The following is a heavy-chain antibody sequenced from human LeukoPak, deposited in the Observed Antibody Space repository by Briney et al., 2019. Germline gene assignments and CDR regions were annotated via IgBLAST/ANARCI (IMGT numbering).Heavy chain of an antibody. CDR3: ATVSSGWSGFDY. D-gene: IGHD6-19*01. J-gene: IGHJ4*02. CDR2: FDPEDGET. Sequence: ASVKVSCKVSGYTLTELSMHWVRQAPGKGLEWMGGFDPEDGETIYAQKFQGRVTMTEDTSTDTAYMELSSLRSEDTAVYYSATVSSGWSGFDYWGQGTLVTVSS. CDR1: GYTLTELS. V-gene: IGHV1-24*01.